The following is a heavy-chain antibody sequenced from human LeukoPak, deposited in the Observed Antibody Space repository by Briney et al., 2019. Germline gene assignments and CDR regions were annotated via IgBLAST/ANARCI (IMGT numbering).Heavy chain of an antibody. V-gene: IGHV3-23*01. CDR2: ISGSGGST. J-gene: IGHJ4*02. CDR3: AKDPSWSGYFDY. Sequence: GGSLRLSCAASGFTFSSYAMSWVRQAPGKGLEWVSAISGSGGSTYYADSVKGRFTISRDNSKNTQYLQMNSLRAEDTAVYYCAKDPSWSGYFDYWGQGTLVTVSS. CDR1: GFTFSSYA. D-gene: IGHD6-13*01.